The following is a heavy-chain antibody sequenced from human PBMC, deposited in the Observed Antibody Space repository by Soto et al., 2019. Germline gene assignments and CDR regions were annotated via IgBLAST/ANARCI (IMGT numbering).Heavy chain of an antibody. D-gene: IGHD6-13*01. Sequence: QVQLQESGPGLVKPSQTLSLTCNVSGGPINSPDYYWSWVRQSPVQGLEWIGYLYFNGGTQYNPSLRTPVSMSLDTSKKHFSQKMRSVTAADTAVYFCARGISKYSSWYEPHPWFDAWGQGALVTVSS. CDR2: LYFNGGT. CDR3: ARGISKYSSWYEPHPWFDA. J-gene: IGHJ5*02. CDR1: GGPINSPDYY. V-gene: IGHV4-30-4*01.